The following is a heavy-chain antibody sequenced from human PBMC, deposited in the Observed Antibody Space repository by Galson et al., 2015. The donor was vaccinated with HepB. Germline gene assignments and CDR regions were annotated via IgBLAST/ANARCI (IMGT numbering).Heavy chain of an antibody. J-gene: IGHJ6*02. V-gene: IGHV6-1*01. CDR1: GDSVGSNAAA. Sequence: CAISGDSVGSNAAAWTWIRQSPTRGLEWLGRTYYRAKWYNDYAASLRGRITINPDTSKNQLSLQSRSVTPEDTAVYYCAGAVGATIYYYGLDVWGQGTTVTVSS. CDR2: TYYRAKWYN. CDR3: AGAVGATIYYYGLDV. D-gene: IGHD3-10*01.